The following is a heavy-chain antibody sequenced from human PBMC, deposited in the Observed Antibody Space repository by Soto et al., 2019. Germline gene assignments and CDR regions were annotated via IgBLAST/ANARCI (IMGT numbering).Heavy chain of an antibody. CDR3: VRDLGAAGGGFDI. V-gene: IGHV3-30-3*01. Sequence: QVQLVESGGGVVQPGRSLRLSCAASGFTFSSYAMHWVRQAPGKGLEWVAVISYDGSNKYYADSVKGRFTISRDNSKNRLYLQMNSLRAEDMAVYYCVRDLGAAGGGFDIWGQGTMVTVSS. J-gene: IGHJ3*02. D-gene: IGHD6-13*01. CDR1: GFTFSSYA. CDR2: ISYDGSNK.